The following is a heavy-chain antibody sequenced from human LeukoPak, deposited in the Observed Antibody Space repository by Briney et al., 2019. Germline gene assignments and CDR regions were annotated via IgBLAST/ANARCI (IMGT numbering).Heavy chain of an antibody. D-gene: IGHD6-19*01. CDR2: ISYDGSKK. J-gene: IGHJ5*02. CDR3: ARVTVADPGNWFDP. V-gene: IGHV3-30*03. CDR1: GFTFSSYG. Sequence: GGSLRPSCAASGFTFSSYGMHWVRQAPGKGLEWVAVISYDGSKKYYADSVKGRFTISRDNSKNTLYLQMNSLRAEDTAVYYCARVTVADPGNWFDPWGQGTLVTVSS.